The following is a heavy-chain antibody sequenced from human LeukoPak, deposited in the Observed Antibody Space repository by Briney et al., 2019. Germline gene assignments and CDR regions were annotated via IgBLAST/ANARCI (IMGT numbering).Heavy chain of an antibody. CDR1: GGSISSSSYY. D-gene: IGHD2-2*01. V-gene: IGHV4-39*07. Sequence: PSETLSLTCTVSGGSISSSSYYWGWIRQPPGKGLEWIGSIYYSGSTYYNPSLKSRVTISVDTSKNQFSLKLSSVTAADTAVYYCARYCSSTSCYGVDYWGQGTLVTVSS. J-gene: IGHJ4*02. CDR2: IYYSGST. CDR3: ARYCSSTSCYGVDY.